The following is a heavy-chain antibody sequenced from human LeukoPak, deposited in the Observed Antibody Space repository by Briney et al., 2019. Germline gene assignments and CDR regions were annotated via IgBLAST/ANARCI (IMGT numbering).Heavy chain of an antibody. J-gene: IGHJ4*02. V-gene: IGHV3-7*01. CDR2: IKKDGSEK. D-gene: IGHD5-18*01. CDR1: GFTFSNYW. Sequence: PGGSLRLSCAASGFTFSNYWMHWVRQAPGKGLVWVANIKKDGSEKYYVDSVKGRFTISRDNAKTSLYLQMNSLRAEDTAVYYCARDLSGVTGYTYGRGIDYWGQGTLVTVSS. CDR3: ARDLSGVTGYTYGRGIDY.